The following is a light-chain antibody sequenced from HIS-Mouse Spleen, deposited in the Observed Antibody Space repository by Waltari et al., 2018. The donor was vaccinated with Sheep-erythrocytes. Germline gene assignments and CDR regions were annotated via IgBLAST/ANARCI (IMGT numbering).Light chain of an antibody. Sequence: DIQITQSPSSLPASVGDRVTNTCRASQSISSYLNWYQQKPGKAPKLLIYAASSLQSGVPSRFSGSGSGTDFTLTISSLQPEDFATYYCQQSYSTPWTFGQGTKVEIK. CDR1: QSISSY. CDR3: QQSYSTPWT. V-gene: IGKV1-39*01. J-gene: IGKJ1*01. CDR2: AAS.